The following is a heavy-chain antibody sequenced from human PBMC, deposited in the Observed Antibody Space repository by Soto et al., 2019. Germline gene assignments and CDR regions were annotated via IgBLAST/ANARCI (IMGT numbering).Heavy chain of an antibody. Sequence: ASVKVSCKASGYTFTSYAMHWVRQAPGQRLEWIGWINAGNGNTKYSQKFQGRVTITRDTSASTAYMELSSLRFEDTAVYYCARNPASSGSGYFQHWGQGTLVTV. CDR2: INAGNGNT. V-gene: IGHV1-3*01. J-gene: IGHJ1*01. CDR1: GYTFTSYA. CDR3: ARNPASSGSGYFQH. D-gene: IGHD6-19*01.